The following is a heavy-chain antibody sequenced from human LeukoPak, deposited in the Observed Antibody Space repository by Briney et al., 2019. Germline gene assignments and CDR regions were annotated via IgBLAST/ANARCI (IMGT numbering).Heavy chain of an antibody. V-gene: IGHV4-59*11. CDR2: IYNSGST. Sequence: SETLSLTCSVSGGSINSHYWSWIRQPPGKRLEWLGYIYNSGSTNYNPSLRSRVTMSVDTSRDQFFLRLSSVTAADTAIYYCASRPAGATWYGVFDYWSQGTLVTIS. CDR3: ASRPAGATWYGVFDY. J-gene: IGHJ4*02. D-gene: IGHD3-10*01. CDR1: GGSINSHY.